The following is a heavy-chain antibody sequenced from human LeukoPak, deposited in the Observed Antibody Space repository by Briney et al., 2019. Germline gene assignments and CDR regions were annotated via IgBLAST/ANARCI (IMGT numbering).Heavy chain of an antibody. CDR2: ISSSSSYI. CDR3: AREAGGYDGIDY. CDR1: GFTFSSYS. J-gene: IGHJ4*02. V-gene: IGHV3-21*01. D-gene: IGHD5-12*01. Sequence: GGSLRLSCAASGFTFSSYSMNWVRQAPGKGLEWVSSISSSSSYIYYADSVKGRFTISGDNAKNSLYLQMNSLRAEDTAVYYCAREAGGYDGIDYWGQGTLVTVSS.